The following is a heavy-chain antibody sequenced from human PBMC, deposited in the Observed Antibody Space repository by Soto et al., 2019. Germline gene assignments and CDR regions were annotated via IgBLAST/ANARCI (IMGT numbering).Heavy chain of an antibody. D-gene: IGHD3-10*01. CDR3: ARYGSGSYWPLTTGYYGMDV. CDR2: ISTYNGDT. J-gene: IGHJ6*02. Sequence: ASVKVSCKASGYSFSNYGISWVREAPGQGLEWMGWISTYNGDTDYPQKVQGRVTMTTDTSTSTAYLELRSLSSDDTAVYYCARYGSGSYWPLTTGYYGMDVWGQGTTVTVSS. CDR1: GYSFSNYG. V-gene: IGHV1-18*01.